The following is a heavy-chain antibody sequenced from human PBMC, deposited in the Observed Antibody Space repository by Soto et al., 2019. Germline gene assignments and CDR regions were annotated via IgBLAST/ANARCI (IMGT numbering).Heavy chain of an antibody. Sequence: SETLSLTCTVSGGSISSGGYYWSWIRQHPGKGLEWIGYIYYSGSTYYNPSLKSRVTISVDTSKNQFSLKLSSVTAAGTAVYYCARDLQLGYCSGGSCYGGMDVWGQGTTVTVSS. D-gene: IGHD2-15*01. J-gene: IGHJ6*02. V-gene: IGHV4-31*03. CDR2: IYYSGST. CDR1: GGSISSGGYY. CDR3: ARDLQLGYCSGGSCYGGMDV.